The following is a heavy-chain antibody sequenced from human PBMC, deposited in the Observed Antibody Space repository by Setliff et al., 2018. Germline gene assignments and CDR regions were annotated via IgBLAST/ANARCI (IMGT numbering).Heavy chain of an antibody. D-gene: IGHD2-15*01. CDR1: GGTFTSYY. CDR2: INPSGGST. CDR3: ARDLTRPLVVVPYGMDV. J-gene: IGHJ6*02. Sequence: ASVKVSCKASGGTFTSYYMHWVRQAPGQGLEWMGIINPSGGSTSYAQKFQGRVTMTRDTSTSTVYMELSSLRSEDTAVYYCARDLTRPLVVVPYGMDVWGQGTTVTVSS. V-gene: IGHV1-46*01.